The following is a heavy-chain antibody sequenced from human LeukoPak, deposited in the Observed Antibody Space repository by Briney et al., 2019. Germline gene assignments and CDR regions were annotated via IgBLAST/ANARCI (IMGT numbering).Heavy chain of an antibody. D-gene: IGHD3-10*01. Sequence: GGSLRLSCTVSGLTFRDYAMSWVRLAPGKGLERISTIKNGGGRTNCRTNYADSVKGRLTISRDDSMNTVFLQMNSLRAEDTAVYYCAKEYYGCFDYWGQGALVTVSS. CDR2: IKNGGGRT. V-gene: IGHV3-23*01. CDR1: GLTFRDYA. J-gene: IGHJ4*02. CDR3: AKEYYGCFDY.